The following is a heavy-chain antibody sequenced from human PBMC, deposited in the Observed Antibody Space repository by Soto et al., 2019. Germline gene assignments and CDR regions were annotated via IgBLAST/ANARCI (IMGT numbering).Heavy chain of an antibody. Sequence: GGSLRLSCAASAFTFKNHWMHWVRQVPGKGPVWVSRINGDGSFTSYADAVKGRFTISRDNAKNSLYLQMNSLRDEDTAVYYCVRGNIAYSCINTRPCGMDVWGQGTTVTVSS. CDR3: VRGNIAYSCINTRPCGMDV. V-gene: IGHV3-74*01. J-gene: IGHJ6*02. D-gene: IGHD6-13*01. CDR2: INGDGSFT. CDR1: AFTFKNHW.